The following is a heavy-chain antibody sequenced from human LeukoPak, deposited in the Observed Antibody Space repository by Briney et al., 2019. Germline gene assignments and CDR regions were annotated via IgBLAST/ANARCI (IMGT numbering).Heavy chain of an antibody. CDR2: IKPNSGGT. D-gene: IGHD3-22*01. J-gene: IGHJ5*02. CDR1: GYTFTGYY. V-gene: IGHV1-2*02. Sequence: GASVKVSCKASGYTFTGYYMHWVRQAPGQGLEWMGWIKPNSGGTNYAQKFQGRVTMTRDTSISTAYMELSRLTSDDTAVYYCARGSYYDSSGPPRGFDPWGQGTLDTVSS. CDR3: ARGSYYDSSGPPRGFDP.